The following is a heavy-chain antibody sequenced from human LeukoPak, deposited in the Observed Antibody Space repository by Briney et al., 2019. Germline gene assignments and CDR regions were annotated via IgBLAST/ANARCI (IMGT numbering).Heavy chain of an antibody. Sequence: ASVKVSCKASGYTFTSYYMHWVRQAPGQGLEWMGIINPSGGSTSYAQKFQGRVTMTRDTSTSTVYMELSSLRSEDTAVYYCAMSSGWYWEIDYWGQGTLVTVSS. CDR1: GYTFTSYY. V-gene: IGHV1-46*01. D-gene: IGHD6-19*01. J-gene: IGHJ4*02. CDR3: AMSSGWYWEIDY. CDR2: INPSGGST.